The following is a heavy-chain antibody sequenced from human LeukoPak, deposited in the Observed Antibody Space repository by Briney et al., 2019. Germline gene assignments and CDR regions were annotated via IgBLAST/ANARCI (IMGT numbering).Heavy chain of an antibody. Sequence: GGSLRLSCAASGFTVSSNYMSWVRQAPGKGLEWVSVIYVDGSTYYADSVKGRFSISRDNSKNTLYLQMNSLRAEDTAVYYCARDFLNRQFDYWGQGTLVTVSS. V-gene: IGHV3-66*01. J-gene: IGHJ4*02. CDR3: ARDFLNRQFDY. CDR1: GFTVSSNY. CDR2: IYVDGST.